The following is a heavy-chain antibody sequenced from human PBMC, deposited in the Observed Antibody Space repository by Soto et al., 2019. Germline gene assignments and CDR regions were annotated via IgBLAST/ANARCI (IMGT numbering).Heavy chain of an antibody. CDR1: GFTFSSYA. Sequence: EVQLLESGGGLVQPGGSLRRSCAASGFTFSSYAMRWVRQAPGKGLEWVSAVSGSGGSTYYADSVKGRFTISRDNSKNTLYLQMNXLRAEDTAVYYCARRGPGTYFDYWAQGTLVTVSS. J-gene: IGHJ4*02. CDR3: ARRGPGTYFDY. D-gene: IGHD6-13*01. V-gene: IGHV3-23*01. CDR2: VSGSGGST.